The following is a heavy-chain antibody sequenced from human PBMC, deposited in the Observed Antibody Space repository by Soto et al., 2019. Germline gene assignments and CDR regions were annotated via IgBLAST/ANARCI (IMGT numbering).Heavy chain of an antibody. D-gene: IGHD6-13*01. Sequence: PGGSLRLSCAGTGLTFNKLAMGWVRQAPGKGLEWVSSIKSGGGSTYYAESVKGRSTISRDISKNTLYLEMKSLRAEDMAVYYCARVVVAAAGTPDYYHYYGMDVWGQRTTVTVSS. CDR2: IKSGGGST. CDR1: GLTFNKLA. V-gene: IGHV3-23*01. CDR3: ARVVVAAAGTPDYYHYYGMDV. J-gene: IGHJ6*02.